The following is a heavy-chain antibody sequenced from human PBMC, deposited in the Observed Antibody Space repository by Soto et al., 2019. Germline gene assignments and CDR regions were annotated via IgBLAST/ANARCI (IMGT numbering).Heavy chain of an antibody. CDR3: TRAKYYQSHFDY. Sequence: GASVKVSCKASGYTFTSYDINWVRQATGQGLEWMGWMNPNTGNTGYAQKFQGRVTMTRDTSTSTVYMELSSLRSEDTAVYYCTRAKYYQSHFDYWGQGTLVTVSS. D-gene: IGHD2-2*01. V-gene: IGHV1-8*01. J-gene: IGHJ4*02. CDR1: GYTFTSYD. CDR2: MNPNTGNT.